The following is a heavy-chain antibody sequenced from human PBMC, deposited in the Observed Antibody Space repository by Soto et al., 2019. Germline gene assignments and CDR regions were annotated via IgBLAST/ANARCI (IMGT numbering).Heavy chain of an antibody. CDR3: AKDIDYGDACFDY. J-gene: IGHJ4*02. CDR1: GFTFSSYG. D-gene: IGHD4-17*01. Sequence: QVQLVESGGGVVQPGRSLRLSCAASGFTFSSYGMHWVRQAQGNGLEWVAVISYDGSNKYYADSVKGRFTISRDNSKNTLYLQMTRLRAEDTAVYYCAKDIDYGDACFDYWGQGTLVTVSS. V-gene: IGHV3-30*18. CDR2: ISYDGSNK.